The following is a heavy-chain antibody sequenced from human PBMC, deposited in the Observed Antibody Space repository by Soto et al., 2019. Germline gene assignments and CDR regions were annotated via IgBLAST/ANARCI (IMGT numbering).Heavy chain of an antibody. CDR3: ARELIAAIYYYYGMDV. CDR1: GFTFSSYG. CDR2: IWYDGSNK. V-gene: IGHV3-33*01. J-gene: IGHJ6*02. Sequence: GGSLRLSCAASGFTFSSYGMHWVRQAPGKGLEWVAVIWYDGSNKYYADSVKGRFTISRDNSKNTLYLQMNSLRAEDTAVSYCARELIAAIYYYYGMDVWGQGTTVTVSS. D-gene: IGHD6-13*01.